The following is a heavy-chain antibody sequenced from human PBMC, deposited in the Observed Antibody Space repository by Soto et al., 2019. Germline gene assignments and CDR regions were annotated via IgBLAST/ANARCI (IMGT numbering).Heavy chain of an antibody. V-gene: IGHV3-23*01. CDR3: AKEAGRDYDFWSGYDY. Sequence: EVQLLESGGGLVQPGGSLRLSCAASGFTFSSYAMSWVRQAPGKGLEWVSAISGSGGSTYYAGSVKGRFTISRDNSKNTLYLQMNSLRAEDTAVYYCAKEAGRDYDFWSGYDYWGQGTLVTVSS. CDR2: ISGSGGST. D-gene: IGHD3-3*01. J-gene: IGHJ4*02. CDR1: GFTFSSYA.